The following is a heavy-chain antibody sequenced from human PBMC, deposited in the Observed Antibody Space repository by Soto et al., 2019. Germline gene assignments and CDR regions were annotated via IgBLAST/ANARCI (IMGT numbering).Heavy chain of an antibody. Sequence: GGSLRLSCEASGFKFGDYAMHWVRQAPGKGLEWVSGVSWNSEIVGYADSVKGRFTISRDNAKNSLYLEMNSLRTEDTALYYCAKDRGPCSGNKRSSLYYYYGMDVWGQGTTVTVSS. J-gene: IGHJ6*02. CDR2: VSWNSEIV. CDR3: AKDRGPCSGNKRSSLYYYYGMDV. CDR1: GFKFGDYA. V-gene: IGHV3-9*01. D-gene: IGHD2-15*01.